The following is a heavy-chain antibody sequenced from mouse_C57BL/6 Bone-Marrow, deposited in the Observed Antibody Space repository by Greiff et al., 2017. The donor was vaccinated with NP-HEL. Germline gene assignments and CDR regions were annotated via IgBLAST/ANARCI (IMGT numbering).Heavy chain of an antibody. Sequence: VQLQQPGAELVKPGASVKLSCKASGYTFTSYWMHWVKQRPGRGLEWLGRIDPNSGGTKYNEKFKSKATLTVDKPSSTAYMQLSSLTSEDSAVYYCARRYYGSSPYYFDYWGQGTTLTVSS. J-gene: IGHJ2*01. CDR3: ARRYYGSSPYYFDY. D-gene: IGHD1-1*01. CDR1: GYTFTSYW. CDR2: IDPNSGGT. V-gene: IGHV1-72*01.